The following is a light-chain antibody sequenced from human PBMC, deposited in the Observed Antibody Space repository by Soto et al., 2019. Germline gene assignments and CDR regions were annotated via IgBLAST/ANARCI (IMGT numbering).Light chain of an antibody. J-gene: IGKJ1*01. CDR3: QQYNSYSWT. V-gene: IGKV1-5*03. Sequence: DIQMTQSPSTLSASVGDRVTISCRAGQSISSWLAWYQQKPGKAPKLLIYETSSLESGVPSRFGGSGSGTEFTLTISSLQPDDFAIYYCQQYNSYSWTFGQGTKVDI. CDR1: QSISSW. CDR2: ETS.